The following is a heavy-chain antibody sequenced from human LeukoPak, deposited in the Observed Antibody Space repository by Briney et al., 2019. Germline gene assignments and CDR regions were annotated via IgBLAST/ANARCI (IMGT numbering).Heavy chain of an antibody. V-gene: IGHV3-21*01. CDR1: GFTFSSYT. D-gene: IGHD2-2*01. J-gene: IGHJ4*02. Sequence: GGSLRLSCAATGFTFSSYTMNWVRQAPGGGLEWVSCISKGSTSIYYADSVRARFTISRDNDDNSLYLQMNSLRVEDTAVYYCGSSVPNAPFDYWGQGTLVTVSS. CDR3: GSSVPNAPFDY. CDR2: ISKGSTSI.